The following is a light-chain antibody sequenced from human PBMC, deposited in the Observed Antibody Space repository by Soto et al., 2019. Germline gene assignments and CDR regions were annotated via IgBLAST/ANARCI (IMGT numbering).Light chain of an antibody. CDR2: GNS. CDR1: SSNIGAGYD. CDR3: QSYDSSLSVNVV. Sequence: QPVVTQPPSVSGAPGQRVTISCTGSSSNIGAGYDVHWYQQLPGTAPKLLIYGNSNRPSGVPDRFSGSKSGTSASLAITGLQAEDEADYYCQSYDSSLSVNVVFGGGTKLTVL. J-gene: IGLJ2*01. V-gene: IGLV1-40*01.